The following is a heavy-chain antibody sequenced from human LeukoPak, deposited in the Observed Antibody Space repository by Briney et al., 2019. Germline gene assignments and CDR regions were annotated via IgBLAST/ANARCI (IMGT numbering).Heavy chain of an antibody. J-gene: IGHJ4*02. Sequence: GGSLRLSCAASGFTFSSYAMHWFRQAPGKGLEWVAVISYDGSNKYYADSVKGRFTISRDNSKNTLYLQMNSLRAEDTAVYYCARSGPFDYWGQGTLVTVSS. V-gene: IGHV3-30*04. CDR3: ARSGPFDY. D-gene: IGHD2-15*01. CDR2: ISYDGSNK. CDR1: GFTFSSYA.